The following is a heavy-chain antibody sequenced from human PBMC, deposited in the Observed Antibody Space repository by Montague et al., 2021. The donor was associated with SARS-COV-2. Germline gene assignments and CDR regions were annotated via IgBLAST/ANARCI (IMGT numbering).Heavy chain of an antibody. CDR3: ARDPDIVVVTATLYPFCMDV. J-gene: IGHJ6*02. D-gene: IGHD2-21*02. CDR2: ISYDGSNK. CDR1: GFTFSSYA. V-gene: IGHV3-30-3*01. Sequence: SLSLSCAASGFTFSSYAMHWVRQAPGKGLEWVAVISYDGSNKYYADSVKGRFTISRDNSKNTLYLQMNSLRAEDTAVYYCARDPDIVVVTATLYPFCMDVWGQGTTVTVSS.